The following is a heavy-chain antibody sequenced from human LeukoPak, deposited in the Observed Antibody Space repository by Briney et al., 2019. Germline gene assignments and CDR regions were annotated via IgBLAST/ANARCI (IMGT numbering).Heavy chain of an antibody. J-gene: IGHJ4*02. CDR1: GFTFSSYS. CDR3: ARGRPLLYSSGWSSDY. Sequence: GGSLRLSCAASGFTFSSYSMNWVRQAPGKGLEWVSSISSSSSYIYYADSVKGRFTISRDNAKNSLYLQANSLRAEDTAVYYCARGRPLLYSSGWSSDYWGQGALVTVSS. CDR2: ISSSSSYI. D-gene: IGHD6-19*01. V-gene: IGHV3-21*01.